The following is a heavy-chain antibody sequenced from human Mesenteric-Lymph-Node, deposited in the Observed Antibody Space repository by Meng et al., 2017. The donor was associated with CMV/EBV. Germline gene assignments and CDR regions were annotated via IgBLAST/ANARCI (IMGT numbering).Heavy chain of an antibody. V-gene: IGHV1-2*02. CDR3: ARDPRKGLTFTWGSSGIDY. J-gene: IGHJ4*02. D-gene: IGHD3-10*01. CDR1: GYTFTGYY. Sequence: ASVKVSCKASGYTFTGYYMHWVRQAPGQGLEWMGWINPNSGGTNYAQKFQGRVTMTRDTSISTAYMELSRLRSDDAAVYYCARDPRKGLTFTWGSSGIDYWGQGTLVTVSS. CDR2: INPNSGGT.